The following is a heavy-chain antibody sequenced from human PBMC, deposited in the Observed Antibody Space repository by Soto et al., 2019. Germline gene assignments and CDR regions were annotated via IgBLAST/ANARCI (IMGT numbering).Heavy chain of an antibody. J-gene: IGHJ6*02. V-gene: IGHV4-39*01. CDR2: IYYSGST. D-gene: IGHD3-3*01. Sequence: SATLSLTCTVSGGSISSSSYYWGWIRQPPGKGLEWIGSIYYSGSTYYNPSLKSRVTISVDTSKNQFSLKLSSVTAADTAVYYCASGGAGDFWSGYYYYYYGMDVWGQGTTVTVSS. CDR3: ASGGAGDFWSGYYYYYYGMDV. CDR1: GGSISSSSYY.